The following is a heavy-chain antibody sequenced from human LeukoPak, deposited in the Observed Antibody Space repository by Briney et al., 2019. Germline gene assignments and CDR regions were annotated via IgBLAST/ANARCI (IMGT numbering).Heavy chain of an antibody. Sequence: GGSLRLSCAASGFTFSSYAMHWVRQATGKGLEWVAVISYDGSNKYYADSVKGRFTISRDNSKNTLYLQMNSLRAEDTAVYYCARDHGDKAVAGTSGYYYYGMDVWGQGTMVTVSS. CDR3: ARDHGDKAVAGTSGYYYYGMDV. CDR2: ISYDGSNK. J-gene: IGHJ6*02. V-gene: IGHV3-30*04. D-gene: IGHD6-19*01. CDR1: GFTFSSYA.